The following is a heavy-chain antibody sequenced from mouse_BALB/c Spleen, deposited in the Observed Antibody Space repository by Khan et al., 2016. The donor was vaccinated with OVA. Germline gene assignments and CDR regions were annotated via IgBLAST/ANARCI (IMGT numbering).Heavy chain of an antibody. Sequence: EVKLLESGGGLVQPGGSLKLSCAASGFDFSRYWMSWVRQAPGKGLEWIGEINPDSRTINHTPSLKDKFIISRDNAKNTLYLEMSKVRSEDTALYYCARRTSGPSWFPHGGPVTLVTVSA. CDR3: ARRTSGPSWFPH. D-gene: IGHD3-1*01. CDR2: INPDSRTI. V-gene: IGHV4-1*02. J-gene: IGHJ3*01. CDR1: GFDFSRYW.